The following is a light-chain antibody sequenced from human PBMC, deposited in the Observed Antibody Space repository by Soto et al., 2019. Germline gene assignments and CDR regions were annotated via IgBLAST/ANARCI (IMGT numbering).Light chain of an antibody. CDR2: KAS. CDR1: QVISSW. Sequence: DVQMTQSPSSLSASVGDRVTITCRASQVISSWLVWYQQKPGNAPKLLIYKASTLQSGVPSRFSGSESGTEFTPTISGLQPEYFATYYCQQASTFPFTFGGGTEVRIK. CDR3: QQASTFPFT. J-gene: IGKJ4*01. V-gene: IGKV1-12*01.